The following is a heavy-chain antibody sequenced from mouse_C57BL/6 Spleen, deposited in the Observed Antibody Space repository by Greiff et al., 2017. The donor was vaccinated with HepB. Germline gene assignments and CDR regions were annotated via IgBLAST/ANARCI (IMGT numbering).Heavy chain of an antibody. CDR1: GYTFTDYE. CDR3: TRRRGVSFDY. Sequence: QVQLQQSGAELVRPGASVTLSCKASGYTFTDYEMHWVKQTPVHGLEWIGAIDPETGGTAYNQKFKGKAILTADKSSSTAYMELRSLTSEDSAVYYCTRRRGVSFDYWGQGTTLTVSS. V-gene: IGHV1-15*01. CDR2: IDPETGGT. J-gene: IGHJ2*01.